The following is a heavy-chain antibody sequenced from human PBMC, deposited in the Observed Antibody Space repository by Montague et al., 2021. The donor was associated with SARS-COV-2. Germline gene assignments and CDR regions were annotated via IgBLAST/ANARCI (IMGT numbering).Heavy chain of an antibody. CDR2: INHSGST. J-gene: IGHJ6*02. D-gene: IGHD3-16*02. V-gene: IGHV4-34*01. CDR1: GGSSSGYY. CDR3: ARGQPPRITFGGIISYGLDV. Sequence: SETLSLTCAVYGGSSSGYYWTWIRQPPGKGLEWIGEINHSGSTNXXPSLKSRVTISVDTSKNQFSLKLRSVTAADTAVYYCARGQPPRITFGGIISYGLDVWGQGTAVTVSS.